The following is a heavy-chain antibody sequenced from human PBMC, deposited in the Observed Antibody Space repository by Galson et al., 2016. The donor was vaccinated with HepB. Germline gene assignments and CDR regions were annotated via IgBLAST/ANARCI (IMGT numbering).Heavy chain of an antibody. V-gene: IGHV3-13*01. J-gene: IGHJ4*02. CDR2: IGTTGDT. D-gene: IGHD4-11*01. CDR3: YSYGY. CDR1: GFTFSSHD. Sequence: SLRLSCAASGFTFSSHDVHWVRQATGKGLEWASGIGTTGDTYYPDAVKGRFPISREDAKNSFYLQMNSLRAGDTAVYYCYSYGYWGQGTLVTVSS.